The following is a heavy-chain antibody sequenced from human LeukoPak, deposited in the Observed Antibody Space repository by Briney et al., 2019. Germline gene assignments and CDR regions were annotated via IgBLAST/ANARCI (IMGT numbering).Heavy chain of an antibody. CDR2: IKSKTDGGTT. CDR3: LTKHIVVVVRFAPPPPPSQFDY. Sequence: SGGSLRLSCAASGFTFSNAWMTWVRQAPGKGLEWVGRIKSKTDGGTTDYAAPVKGRFTISRDDSKNTLYLQMNRLKTEDKAVFFCLTKHIVVVVRFAPPPPPSQFDYWGQGALVTVSS. J-gene: IGHJ4*02. D-gene: IGHD2-15*01. V-gene: IGHV3-15*01. CDR1: GFTFSNAW.